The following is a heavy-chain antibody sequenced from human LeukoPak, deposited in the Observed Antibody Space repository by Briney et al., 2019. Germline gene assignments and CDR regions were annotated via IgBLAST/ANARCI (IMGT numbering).Heavy chain of an antibody. CDR1: GFTFSDYY. CDR3: ARGGLPYYYDSSGYYWFDP. CDR2: ISSSGSTI. V-gene: IGHV3-11*01. J-gene: IGHJ5*02. Sequence: GGSLRLSRAASGFTFSDYYMSWIRQAPGKGLEWVSYISSSGSTIYYADSVKGRFTISRDNAKNSLYLQMNSLRAEDTAVYYCARGGLPYYYDSSGYYWFDPWGQGTLVTVSS. D-gene: IGHD3-22*01.